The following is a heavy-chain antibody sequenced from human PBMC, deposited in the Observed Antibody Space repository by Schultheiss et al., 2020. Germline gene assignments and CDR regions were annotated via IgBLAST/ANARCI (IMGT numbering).Heavy chain of an antibody. V-gene: IGHV1-2*04. D-gene: IGHD2-15*01. CDR2: INPNSGGT. Sequence: ASVKVSCKASGYTFTGYYMHWVRQAPGQGLEWMGWINPNSGGTNYAQKFQGWVTMTRDTSISTAYMELSRLRSDDTAVYYCARGDVVVVAAGSLRFGYYGMDVWGQGTTVTVS. J-gene: IGHJ6*02. CDR1: GYTFTGYY. CDR3: ARGDVVVVAAGSLRFGYYGMDV.